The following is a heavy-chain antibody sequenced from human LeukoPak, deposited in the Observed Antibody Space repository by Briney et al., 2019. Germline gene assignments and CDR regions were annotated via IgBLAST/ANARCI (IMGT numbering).Heavy chain of an antibody. J-gene: IGHJ6*02. CDR2: IYSGGST. V-gene: IGHV3-53*01. CDR3: ARGIRNRVGSGMPFYYYGMDV. Sequence: GGSLRLSCAASGFTVSSNYMSWVRQAPGKGLEWVSVIYSGGSTYYADSVKGRFTISRDNSKNTLYLQMNSLRAEDTAVYYCARGIRNRVGSGMPFYYYGMDVWGQGTTVTVSS. D-gene: IGHD3-10*01. CDR1: GFTVSSNY.